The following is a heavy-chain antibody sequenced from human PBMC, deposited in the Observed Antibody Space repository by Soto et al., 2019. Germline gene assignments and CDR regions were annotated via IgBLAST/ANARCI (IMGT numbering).Heavy chain of an antibody. CDR3: ATKGRWYVGYYYYGMDV. CDR1: GYTLTELS. CDR2: FDPEDGET. V-gene: IGHV1-24*01. D-gene: IGHD6-13*01. Sequence: GASVKVSCKVSGYTLTELSMHWVRQAPGEGLEWMGGFDPEDGETIYAQKFQGRVTMTEDTSTDTAYMELSSLRSEDTAVYYCATKGRWYVGYYYYGMDVWGQGTLVTVSS. J-gene: IGHJ6*02.